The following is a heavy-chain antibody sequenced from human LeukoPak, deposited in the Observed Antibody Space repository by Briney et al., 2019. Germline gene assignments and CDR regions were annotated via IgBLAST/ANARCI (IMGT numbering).Heavy chain of an antibody. V-gene: IGHV1-18*01. CDR3: AGRYCSGGSCYSLDP. CDR1: GYTFISYG. J-gene: IGHJ5*02. D-gene: IGHD2-15*01. CDR2: ISAYNGNT. Sequence: ASVKVSCKASGYTFISYGINWVRQAPGQGLEWMGWISAYNGNTNYAQKVQGRVTMTTDTSTSTAYMELRSLRSDDTAVYYCAGRYCSGGSCYSLDPWGQGTLVTVSS.